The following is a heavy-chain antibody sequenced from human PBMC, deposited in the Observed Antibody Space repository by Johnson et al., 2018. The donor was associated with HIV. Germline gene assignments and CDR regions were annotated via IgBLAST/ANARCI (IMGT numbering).Heavy chain of an antibody. V-gene: IGHV3-66*01. Sequence: VQLVESGGGVVQPGRSLRLSCGVSGISVSVNHMSWVRQPPGKGLEWVSLIDSGGTTNYADSVKGRFTISRDISKNTLYLQMNSLRAEDTAVYYCSSALLYKPDDAFDIWGQGTMVTVSS. J-gene: IGHJ3*02. CDR3: SSALLYKPDDAFDI. D-gene: IGHD1-14*01. CDR2: IDSGGTT. CDR1: GISVSVNH.